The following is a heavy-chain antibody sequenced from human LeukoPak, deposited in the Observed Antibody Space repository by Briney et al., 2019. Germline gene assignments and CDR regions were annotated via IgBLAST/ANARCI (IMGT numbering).Heavy chain of an antibody. CDR2: ISEDGRNK. J-gene: IGHJ5*02. CDR1: GFTFGSYP. CDR3: ARDTLIYGSGVNWFDP. D-gene: IGHD3-10*01. Sequence: GGSLRLSCAASGFTFGSYPMHWVRQAPGKGLEWVAVISEDGRNKYYADSVKGRFTISRDESKNTLYLQMNSLRPEDTAVYYCARDTLIYGSGVNWFDPWGQGTLVTVSS. V-gene: IGHV3-30*04.